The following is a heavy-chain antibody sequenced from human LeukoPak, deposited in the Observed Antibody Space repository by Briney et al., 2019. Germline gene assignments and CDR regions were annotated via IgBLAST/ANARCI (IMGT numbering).Heavy chain of an antibody. D-gene: IGHD2-2*03. V-gene: IGHV3-33*01. J-gene: IGHJ4*02. CDR3: ARDGYCSSTSCSHDYSNYAGIDY. CDR2: IWYDGSNK. Sequence: PGGSLRLFCAASGFTFSSYGMHWVRQAPGKGLEWVAVIWYDGSNKYYADSVKGRFTISRDNSKNTLYLQMNRLRAEDTAVYYCARDGYCSSTSCSHDYSNYAGIDYWGQGTLVTVSS. CDR1: GFTFSSYG.